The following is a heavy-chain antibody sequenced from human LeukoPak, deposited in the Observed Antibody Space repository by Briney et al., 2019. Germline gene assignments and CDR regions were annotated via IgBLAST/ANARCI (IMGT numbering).Heavy chain of an antibody. Sequence: SETMSLTCAVYGGSFSGYYWSWIRQPPGKGLEWIGEINHSGSTNYNPSLKSRVTISVDTSKNQFSLKLSSVTAADTAVYYCATCSGSYDYWGQGTLVTVSS. CDR2: INHSGST. CDR3: ATCSGSYDY. D-gene: IGHD1-26*01. V-gene: IGHV4-34*01. CDR1: GGSFSGYY. J-gene: IGHJ4*01.